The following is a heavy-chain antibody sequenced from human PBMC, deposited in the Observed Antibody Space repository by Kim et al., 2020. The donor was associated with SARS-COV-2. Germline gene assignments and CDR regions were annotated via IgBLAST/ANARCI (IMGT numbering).Heavy chain of an antibody. CDR2: ISSSSSYI. CDR3: PRDHFRELYYHYGSGRYLY. J-gene: IGHJ4*02. Sequence: GGSLRLSCAASGFTFSSYSMNWVRQAPGKGLERVSSISSSSSYIYYVDTVKGRFTISRDNAKNSLYLQMNSLRAEDTAVYYCPRDHFRELYYHYGSGRYLYWSQRARDNGSS. V-gene: IGHV3-21*04. D-gene: IGHD3-10*01. CDR1: GFTFSSYS.